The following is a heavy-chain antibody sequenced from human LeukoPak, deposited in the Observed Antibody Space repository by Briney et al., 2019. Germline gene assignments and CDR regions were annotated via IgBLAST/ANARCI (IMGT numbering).Heavy chain of an antibody. CDR2: INQDGSEK. V-gene: IGHV3-7*01. CDR1: GFTFSRSW. Sequence: GGSPRLSCAASGFTFSRSWMSWVRQAPGKGLEWVANINQDGSEKYYVDSMKGRFTVSRDNARNSLYLQMVSLRAEDTAVYYCARGGTFVSDYWGQGTLVTVSS. J-gene: IGHJ4*02. D-gene: IGHD1-1*01. CDR3: ARGGTFVSDY.